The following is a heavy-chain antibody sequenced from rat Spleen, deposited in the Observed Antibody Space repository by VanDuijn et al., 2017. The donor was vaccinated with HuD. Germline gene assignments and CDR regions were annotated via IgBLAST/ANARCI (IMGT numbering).Heavy chain of an antibody. CDR1: GFTFSDYY. J-gene: IGHJ2*01. CDR2: ISYDGRNT. D-gene: IGHD2-1*01. Sequence: EVQLVESDGGLVQPGRSLKLSCAASGFTFSDYYMAWVRQAPTKGLEWVATISYDGRNTYYRNSVKGRFTISRDHAKDTLYLQMDSLRSEDTATYYCAREIHYYFDYWGQGVMVTVSS. V-gene: IGHV5-29*01. CDR3: AREIHYYFDY.